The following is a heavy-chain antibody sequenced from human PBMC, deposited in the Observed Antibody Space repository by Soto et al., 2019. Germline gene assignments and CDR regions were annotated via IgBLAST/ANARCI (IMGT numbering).Heavy chain of an antibody. D-gene: IGHD4-17*01. J-gene: IGHJ2*01. CDR3: ARDPYYGDYWYFDL. Sequence: GGSLRLSCAASGFTFSSYWMSWVRQAPGKGLEWVANIKQDGSEKYYVDSVKGRFTISRDNAKNSLYLQMNSLRAEDTAVYYCARDPYYGDYWYFDLWGRGTLVTVSS. V-gene: IGHV3-7*01. CDR1: GFTFSSYW. CDR2: IKQDGSEK.